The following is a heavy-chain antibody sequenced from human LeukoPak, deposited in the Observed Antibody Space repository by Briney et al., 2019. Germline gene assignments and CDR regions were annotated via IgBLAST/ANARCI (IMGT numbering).Heavy chain of an antibody. D-gene: IGHD3-10*01. Sequence: SETLSLTCAVYGGSFSGYYWSWIRQPPGKGLEGLGEINHSGSTNYNPSLKSRVTISVDTSKNQFSLKLSSVTAADTAVYYCARGLYGSGSYYPLNDYWGQGTLVTVSS. CDR2: INHSGST. CDR1: GGSFSGYY. V-gene: IGHV4-34*01. J-gene: IGHJ4*02. CDR3: ARGLYGSGSYYPLNDY.